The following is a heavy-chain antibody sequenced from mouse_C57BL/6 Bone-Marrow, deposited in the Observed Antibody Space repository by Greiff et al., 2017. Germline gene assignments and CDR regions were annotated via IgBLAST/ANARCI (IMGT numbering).Heavy chain of an antibody. D-gene: IGHD2-2*01. V-gene: IGHV1-59*01. CDR2: IDPSDSYT. J-gene: IGHJ4*01. CDR3: AMIYYGYGYYAMDY. CDR1: GYTFTSYW. Sequence: QVQLQQPGAELVRPGPSVKLSCKASGYTFTSYWMHWVKKRPGQGLEWIGVIDPSDSYTNYNQKFKGQATLTVDTSSSTSYMQRSSLTSEDSAVYYCAMIYYGYGYYAMDYWGQGTSVTVSS.